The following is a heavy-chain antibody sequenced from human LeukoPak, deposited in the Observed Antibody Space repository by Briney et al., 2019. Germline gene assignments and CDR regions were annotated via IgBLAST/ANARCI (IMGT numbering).Heavy chain of an antibody. V-gene: IGHV5-10-1*01. CDR3: ARHLGGYTHFDY. J-gene: IGHJ4*02. Sequence: GESLRISCKGSGYSFPNYWITWVRQMPGKGLECVGKIDPSDSYTNYSPSFQGHVTISADKSINTAYLQWSSLEASDTAIYFCARHLGGYTHFDYWGQGTLVTVSS. D-gene: IGHD3-22*01. CDR1: GYSFPNYW. CDR2: IDPSDSYT.